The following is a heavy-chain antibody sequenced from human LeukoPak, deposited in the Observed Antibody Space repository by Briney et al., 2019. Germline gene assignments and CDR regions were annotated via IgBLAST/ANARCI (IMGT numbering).Heavy chain of an antibody. CDR2: IFKDERT. CDR3: ARVRYGDYVVFDY. D-gene: IGHD4-17*01. Sequence: PSETLSLTCTVSGESITNSYWTWIRQPPGKGLEWIGYIFKDERTNYNPSLKSRVTLSIDKPKNQVSLNLSSVTAADTAVYFCARVRYGDYVVFDYWGRGTLVTVSS. CDR1: GESITNSY. V-gene: IGHV4-59*01. J-gene: IGHJ4*02.